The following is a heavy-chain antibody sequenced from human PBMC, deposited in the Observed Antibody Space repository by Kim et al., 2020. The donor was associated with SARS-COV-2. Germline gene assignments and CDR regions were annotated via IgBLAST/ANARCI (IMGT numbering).Heavy chain of an antibody. CDR2: ISSRGSSI. V-gene: IGHV3-21*01. J-gene: IGHJ6*02. CDR3: ARDEEGLSSYNGMDV. CDR1: GFTFSSYS. Sequence: GGSLRLSCAASGFTFSSYSMNWVRQAPGKGLEWVSSISSRGSSINYADSVKGRFTISRDNAKNSLYLQMNSLRAEDTAVYYCARDEEGLSSYNGMDVWGQGTTVTVSS. D-gene: IGHD2-2*02.